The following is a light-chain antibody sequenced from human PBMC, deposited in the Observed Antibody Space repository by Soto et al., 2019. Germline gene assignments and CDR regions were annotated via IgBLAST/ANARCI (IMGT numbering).Light chain of an antibody. J-gene: IGLJ2*01. CDR1: SSNIGRNS. CDR2: GNN. V-gene: IGLV1-44*01. Sequence: QSVLTQAPSVSGTPGQRVTITCSGSSSNIGRNSVNWYQHLPGTAPKLLTHGNNHRPSGVPDRFSGSKSGTSASLAISGLQPEDEADYYCAAWDDSLNGPVFGGGTKLTVL. CDR3: AAWDDSLNGPV.